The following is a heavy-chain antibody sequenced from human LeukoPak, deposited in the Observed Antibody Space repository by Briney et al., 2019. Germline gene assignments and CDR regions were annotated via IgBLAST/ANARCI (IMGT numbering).Heavy chain of an antibody. J-gene: IGHJ4*02. Sequence: QPGGSLRLSGAASGFTFSSYAMSWVRQAPGKGLEWVSAISGSGGSTYYADSVKGRFTISRDNSKNTLYLQMNSLRAEDTAVYYCAKSGRRGYCSGGSRCSGNYFDYWGQGTLVTVSS. CDR3: AKSGRRGYCSGGSRCSGNYFDY. V-gene: IGHV3-23*01. D-gene: IGHD2-15*01. CDR2: ISGSGGST. CDR1: GFTFSSYA.